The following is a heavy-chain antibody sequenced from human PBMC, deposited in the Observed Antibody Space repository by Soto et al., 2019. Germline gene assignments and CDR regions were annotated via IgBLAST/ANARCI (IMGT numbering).Heavy chain of an antibody. D-gene: IGHD3-22*01. Sequence: ASVKVSCKASGYSFTKYHMHWVRQAPGQGLEWMGWINPGSGVTNQAQKFQGRVTMTRDTSITTTYMELNSLTSDDTAVYYYDSSGIAPFDYWGQGTLVTVSS. J-gene: IGHJ4*02. CDR1: GYSFTKYH. CDR3: DSSGIAPFDY. CDR2: INPGSGVT. V-gene: IGHV1-2*02.